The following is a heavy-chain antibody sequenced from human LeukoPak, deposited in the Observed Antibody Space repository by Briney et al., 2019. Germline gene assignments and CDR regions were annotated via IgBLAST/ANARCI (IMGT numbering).Heavy chain of an antibody. J-gene: IGHJ3*02. Sequence: GESLKISCKGSGYSFTRYWIGWVRQMPGKGLEWMGIIYPGDSDTRYSPSFQGQVTISADKSISTAYLQWSSLKASDTAMYYCARLEGGGSYYDGPRWGWGFLGNAFDIWGQGTMVTVSS. CDR2: IYPGDSDT. D-gene: IGHD1-26*01. CDR1: GYSFTRYW. CDR3: ARLEGGGSYYDGPRWGWGFLGNAFDI. V-gene: IGHV5-51*01.